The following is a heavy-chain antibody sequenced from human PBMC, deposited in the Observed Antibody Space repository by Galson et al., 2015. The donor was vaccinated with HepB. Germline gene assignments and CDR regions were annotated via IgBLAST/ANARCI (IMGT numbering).Heavy chain of an antibody. CDR2: ISYDGSNK. CDR1: GFTFSSYA. CDR3: ARGDGDLYYYDSSGYEYAAFDI. D-gene: IGHD3-22*01. V-gene: IGHV3-30*04. J-gene: IGHJ3*02. Sequence: SLRLSCAASGFTFSSYAMHWVRQAPGKGLEWVAVISYDGSNKYYADSVKGRFTISRDNSKNTLYLQMNSLRAEDTAVYYCARGDGDLYYYDSSGYEYAAFDIWGQGTMVTVSS.